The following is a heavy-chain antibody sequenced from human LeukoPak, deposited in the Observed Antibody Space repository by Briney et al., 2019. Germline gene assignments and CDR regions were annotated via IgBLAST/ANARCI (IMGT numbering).Heavy chain of an antibody. J-gene: IGHJ4*02. Sequence: GGSLRLSCAASGFTFSDYYMSWMRQAPGKGLEWVSYISSSGSTIYYADSVKGRFTISRDNAKNSLYLQMNSLRAEDTAVYYCASSVDQLPWDYWGQGTLVTVSS. D-gene: IGHD2-2*01. CDR3: ASSVDQLPWDY. V-gene: IGHV3-11*01. CDR1: GFTFSDYY. CDR2: ISSSGSTI.